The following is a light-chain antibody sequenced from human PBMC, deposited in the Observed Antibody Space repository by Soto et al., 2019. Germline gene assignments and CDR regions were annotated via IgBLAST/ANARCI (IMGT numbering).Light chain of an antibody. CDR1: QSVSSSY. J-gene: IGKJ4*01. Sequence: EIVFTQSPGTLSLSPGERATLSCRASQSVSSSYLAWYQQKPGQAPRLLIYGASSRATGIPARFSGSGSGTDFTLTISSLEPEDFAVYYCQQRSNRLTFGGGTQVDIK. V-gene: IGKV3D-20*02. CDR2: GAS. CDR3: QQRSNRLT.